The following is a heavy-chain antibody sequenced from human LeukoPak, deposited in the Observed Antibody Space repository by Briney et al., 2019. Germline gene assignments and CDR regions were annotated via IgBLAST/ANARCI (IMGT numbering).Heavy chain of an antibody. CDR2: IIPIFGTA. CDR3: ARGEWLAHFDY. V-gene: IGHV1-69*01. CDR1: GGTFSSYA. Sequence: ASVKVSCKASGGTFSSYAISWVRQAPGQGLEWMGGIIPIFGTANYAQKFQGSVTITADESTSTVYMELSSLRSEDTAVYYCARGEWLAHFDYWGQGTLVTVSS. J-gene: IGHJ4*02. D-gene: IGHD6-19*01.